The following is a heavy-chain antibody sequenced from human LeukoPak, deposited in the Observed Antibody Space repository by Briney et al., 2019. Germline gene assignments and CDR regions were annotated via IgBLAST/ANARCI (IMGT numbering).Heavy chain of an antibody. D-gene: IGHD3-22*01. CDR1: GYTLTELS. CDR2: FDPEDGET. V-gene: IGHV1-24*01. Sequence: ASVKVSCKVSGYTLTELSMHWVRQAPGKGLEWMGGFDPEDGETIYAQKFQGRVTMTEDTSTDTAYMELSSLRSEDTAVYYCASTKGHYYDSSGPPHYWGQGTLVTVSS. CDR3: ASTKGHYYDSSGPPHY. J-gene: IGHJ4*02.